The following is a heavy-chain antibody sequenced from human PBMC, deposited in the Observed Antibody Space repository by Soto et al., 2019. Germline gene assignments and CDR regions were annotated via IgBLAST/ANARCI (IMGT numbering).Heavy chain of an antibody. D-gene: IGHD5-12*01. V-gene: IGHV3-74*01. CDR2: IKGDGTTT. Sequence: EVQLVESVGGLVQPGGSLLLSCASSGFTFSSYGMHWVRQTPGKGLEWVSRIKGDGTTTNYAYSVRGRFTISRDNAKNTLSLQMNSPRVDDTAVYYCARGLKGQFGLDVWGQGTTAIVSS. CDR1: GFTFSSYG. CDR3: ARGLKGQFGLDV. J-gene: IGHJ6*02.